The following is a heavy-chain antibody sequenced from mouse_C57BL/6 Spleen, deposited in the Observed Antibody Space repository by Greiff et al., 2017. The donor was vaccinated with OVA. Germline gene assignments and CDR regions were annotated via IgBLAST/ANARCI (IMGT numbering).Heavy chain of an antibody. CDR2: IYPGSGST. D-gene: IGHD1-1*01. CDR1: GYTFTSYW. Sequence: VQLQQSGAELVKPGASVKMSCKASGYTFTSYWITWVKQRPGQGLEWIGDIYPGSGSTNYNEKFKSKATLTVDTSSSTAYMQLSSLTSEDSAVYYCARYYYGSSYPPYYFDYWGQGTTLTVSS. CDR3: ARYYYGSSYPPYYFDY. J-gene: IGHJ2*01. V-gene: IGHV1-55*01.